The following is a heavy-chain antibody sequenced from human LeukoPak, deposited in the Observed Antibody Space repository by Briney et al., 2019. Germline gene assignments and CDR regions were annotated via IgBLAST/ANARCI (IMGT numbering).Heavy chain of an antibody. V-gene: IGHV4-59*01. CDR3: ARRLFQFDY. J-gene: IGHJ4*02. CDR1: GAPISSYY. Sequence: SETLSLTCTVSGAPISSYYWNWIRQPPGKGLEWIGYIYYSGSTSYNPSLKSPVTMSIDTSNNQFSLKLSSVTAADTAVYYCARRLFQFDYWGQGTLVTVSS. D-gene: IGHD3-16*01. CDR2: IYYSGST.